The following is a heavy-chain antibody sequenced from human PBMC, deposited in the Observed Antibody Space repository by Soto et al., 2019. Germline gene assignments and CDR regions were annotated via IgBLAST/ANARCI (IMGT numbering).Heavy chain of an antibody. CDR2: IYYSGST. V-gene: IGHV4-31*03. D-gene: IGHD4-17*01. J-gene: IGHJ4*02. CDR3: ARGLSVTLFDN. CDR1: GGSISTGGYY. Sequence: QVQLQESGPGLVKPSQTLSLTCTVSGGSISTGGYYWTWIRPHPGKGLEWIGYIYYSGSTYYNPSLTSRVTISVDTSKNQFSLKLSSVTAADTAVYYCARGLSVTLFDNWGQGTLVTVSS.